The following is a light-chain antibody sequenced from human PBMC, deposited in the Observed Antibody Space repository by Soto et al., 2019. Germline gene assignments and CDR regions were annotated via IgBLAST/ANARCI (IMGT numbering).Light chain of an antibody. J-gene: IGLJ3*02. CDR1: ASNIGANYD. CDR2: GTS. V-gene: IGLV1-40*01. CDR3: QSYDFTLGAFWV. Sequence: QAVVTQPPSVSGAPGQRVTISCTGGASNIGANYDVHWYQQLPGTAPKLLIYGTSNRPSGVPDRFSGSKSGTLASLAITGLQAEDEAHYFCQSYDFTLGAFWVFGGGTKLTVL.